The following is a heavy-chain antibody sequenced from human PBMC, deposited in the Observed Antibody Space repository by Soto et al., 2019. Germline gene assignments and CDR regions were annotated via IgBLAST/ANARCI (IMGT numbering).Heavy chain of an antibody. CDR2: IYHSGAS. D-gene: IGHD1-26*01. CDR3: AQGNRYSGIGSPQFAY. V-gene: IGHV4-31*03. CDR1: GASVSSGGHY. Sequence: QVQLQQAGPGLVKPSQTLSLTCTVSGASVSSGGHYWTWIRQHPGKGLEWIGDIYHSGASSYNPSLKSRLTISVDRSNNQFSLRLSSVTAADTAVYYCAQGNRYSGIGSPQFAYWGPGTLVTVSS. J-gene: IGHJ4*02.